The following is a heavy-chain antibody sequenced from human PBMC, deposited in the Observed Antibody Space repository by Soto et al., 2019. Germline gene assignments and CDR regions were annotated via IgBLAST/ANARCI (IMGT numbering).Heavy chain of an antibody. CDR2: ISYDGSNK. V-gene: IGHV3-30-3*01. CDR1: GFTFSSYA. Sequence: QVQLVESGGGVVQPGRSLRLSCAASGFTFSSYAMHWVRQAPGKGLEWVAVISYDGSNKYYADSVKGRFTISRDNSKNTLYLQMTSLTAEDTAVYYCARDREAVAGAHFDYWGQGTLVTVSS. CDR3: ARDREAVAGAHFDY. J-gene: IGHJ4*02. D-gene: IGHD6-19*01.